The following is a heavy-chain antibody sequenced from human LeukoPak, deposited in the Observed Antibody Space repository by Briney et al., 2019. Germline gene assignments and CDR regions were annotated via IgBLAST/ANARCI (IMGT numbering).Heavy chain of an antibody. Sequence: GASVKVSCKASGYTFTGYYMHWVRQAPGQGLEWMGWINPNSGGTNYAQKLQGRVTMTRDTSISTAYMELSRLRSDDTAVYYCARPYCSGGSCYSGMWYYYYGMDVWGQGTTVTVSS. D-gene: IGHD2-15*01. J-gene: IGHJ6*02. V-gene: IGHV1-2*02. CDR2: INPNSGGT. CDR3: ARPYCSGGSCYSGMWYYYYGMDV. CDR1: GYTFTGYY.